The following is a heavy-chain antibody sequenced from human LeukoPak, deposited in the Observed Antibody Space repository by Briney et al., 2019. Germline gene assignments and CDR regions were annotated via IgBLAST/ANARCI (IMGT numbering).Heavy chain of an antibody. D-gene: IGHD2-8*01. CDR3: VRDGDCSNGVCYDY. CDR2: ITSSSS. V-gene: IGHV3-21*01. Sequence: GGSLRLSCAVSGCTFSSYSMTWVRQAPGKGLEWVSYITSSSSYADSVKGRFTISRDNAKDSLYLQMNSLRAEDTAVYYCVRDGDCSNGVCYDYWGQGTLVTVSS. J-gene: IGHJ4*02. CDR1: GCTFSSYS.